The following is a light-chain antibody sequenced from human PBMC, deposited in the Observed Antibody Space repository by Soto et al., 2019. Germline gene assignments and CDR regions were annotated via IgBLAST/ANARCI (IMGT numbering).Light chain of an antibody. CDR3: QYYGSSPHT. CDR2: GAS. Sequence: EIVLTQSPGTLSLSPGERATLSCRASQSLGSTYLAWYQQKPGQAPRLLIYGASSRATDIPDRFSGSGSGTDFTLTISRLEPEDFAVYYCQYYGSSPHTFGQGTKVEIK. CDR1: QSLGSTY. V-gene: IGKV3-20*01. J-gene: IGKJ1*01.